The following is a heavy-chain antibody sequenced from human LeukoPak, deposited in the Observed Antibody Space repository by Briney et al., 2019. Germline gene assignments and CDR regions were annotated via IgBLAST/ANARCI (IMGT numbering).Heavy chain of an antibody. Sequence: GRSLRLSCAASGFTLSSYAMHWVRKAPGKGLEGVAVISYGGRNNYYAVSVKGRFTISRDNSKTTLYLQMNSLRAEDTAVYYCARARQGIFRYYFDSWGQGTLVTVSS. CDR3: ARARQGIFRYYFDS. V-gene: IGHV3-30*04. D-gene: IGHD3-10*01. J-gene: IGHJ4*02. CDR1: GFTLSSYA. CDR2: ISYGGRNN.